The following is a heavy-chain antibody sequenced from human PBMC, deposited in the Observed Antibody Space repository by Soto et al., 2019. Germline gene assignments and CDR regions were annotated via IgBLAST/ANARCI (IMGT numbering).Heavy chain of an antibody. V-gene: IGHV3-30-3*01. CDR2: ISYDGSHK. CDR1: GFTFSNFA. D-gene: IGHD2-15*01. CDR3: ARDYSYQRAMDV. J-gene: IGHJ6*02. Sequence: PRLSCAASGFTFSNFAMYWVRQAPGKGLEWVTVISYDGSHKYYADSVKGRFTISRDNSKNTLYLQMNNLRAEDSAVYFCARDYSYQRAMDVWGQGTTVTVSS.